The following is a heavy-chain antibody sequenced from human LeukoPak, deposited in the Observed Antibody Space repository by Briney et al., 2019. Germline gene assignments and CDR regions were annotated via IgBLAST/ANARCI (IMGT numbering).Heavy chain of an antibody. Sequence: ASVKVSCKASGYTFTGYYMHWVRQAPGQGLEWMGWINPNSGGTNYAQKFQGRVTMTRDTSISTAYMELSRLRSDDTAVYYCARERALPYYYDSSPNWFDPWGQGTLVTVSS. D-gene: IGHD3-22*01. J-gene: IGHJ5*02. CDR3: ARERALPYYYDSSPNWFDP. CDR2: INPNSGGT. CDR1: GYTFTGYY. V-gene: IGHV1-2*02.